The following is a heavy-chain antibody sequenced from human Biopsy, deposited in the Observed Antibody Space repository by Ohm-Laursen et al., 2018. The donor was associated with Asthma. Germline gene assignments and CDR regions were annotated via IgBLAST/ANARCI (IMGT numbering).Heavy chain of an antibody. Sequence: SSVKVSCKSSGGTLNNYAINWVRQAPGQGLEWMEGISPIFGSIKYAQKFQDRVTISADVFRNTVHLELSSLRSEDTAVLYCAKARCYYFYCDMEVWGQGTTVTVSS. CDR1: GGTLNNYA. CDR3: AKARCYYFYCDMEV. CDR2: ISPIFGSI. V-gene: IGHV1-69*01. J-gene: IGHJ6*02. D-gene: IGHD3-3*01.